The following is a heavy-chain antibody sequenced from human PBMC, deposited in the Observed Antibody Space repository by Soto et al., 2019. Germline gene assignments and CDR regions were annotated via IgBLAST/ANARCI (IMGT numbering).Heavy chain of an antibody. Sequence: ASVKVSCKASGYTFTSYDINWVRQATGQGLEWMGWMNPNSGNTGYAQKFQGRVTMTRNTSISTAYMELSSLRSEDTAVYYCARGRGSAAPTYYYYYYMDVWGKGTTVTVSS. V-gene: IGHV1-8*01. J-gene: IGHJ6*03. CDR1: GYTFTSYD. CDR2: MNPNSGNT. CDR3: ARGRGSAAPTYYYYYYMDV.